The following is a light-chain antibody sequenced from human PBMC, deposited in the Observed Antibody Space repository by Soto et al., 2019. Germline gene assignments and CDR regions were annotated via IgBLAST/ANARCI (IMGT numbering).Light chain of an antibody. CDR2: EVT. CDR3: SSYAGSNNFGV. CDR1: SSDVGGYNY. Sequence: QPVLTQPPSASGSPGQSVTISCTGSSSDVGGYNYVTWYQHHPGKAPKVMIYEVTKRPSGVPDRFSGSKSGNTDSLTVSGLQDEDEDDYYCSSYAGSNNFGVFGGGTKGTVL. J-gene: IGLJ3*02. V-gene: IGLV2-8*01.